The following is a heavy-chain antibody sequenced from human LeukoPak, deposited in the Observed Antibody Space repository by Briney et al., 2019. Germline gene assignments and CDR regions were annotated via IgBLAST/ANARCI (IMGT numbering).Heavy chain of an antibody. Sequence: ASVTVSYTASGYTFTVYHMHWVRQAPGQGLDWMAWINPNSGATDYAQKFQGRVTMTRDTSTNTVYMALSRLRSDDTAVYYCARNAGREQLVDYWGQGTLVTVSS. CDR1: GYTFTVYH. CDR2: INPNSGAT. V-gene: IGHV1-2*02. CDR3: ARNAGREQLVDY. D-gene: IGHD6-13*01. J-gene: IGHJ4*02.